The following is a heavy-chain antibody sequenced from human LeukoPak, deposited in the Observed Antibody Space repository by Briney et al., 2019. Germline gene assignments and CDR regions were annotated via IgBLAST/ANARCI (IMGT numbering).Heavy chain of an antibody. Sequence: ASVKVSCKASGYTFTSYVINWVRPAPGQGLEGMGWISAYNGNTNYAQKLQGRVTMTTDTSTSTAYMELRSLRSDDTAVYDCARGEQYESFDYWGQGTLVTVSS. CDR2: ISAYNGNT. V-gene: IGHV1-18*01. D-gene: IGHD4-11*01. CDR3: ARGEQYESFDY. CDR1: GYTFTSYV. J-gene: IGHJ4*02.